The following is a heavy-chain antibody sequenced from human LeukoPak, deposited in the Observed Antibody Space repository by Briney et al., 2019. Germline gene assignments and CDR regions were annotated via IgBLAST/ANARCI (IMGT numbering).Heavy chain of an antibody. Sequence: GGSLRLSCAASGFTFSTYAMSWVRQAPGKGPEWVSAISGSGGSTYYADSVKGRFTISRDNSKNTLYLQMNSLRAEDTAVYYCAKPQSSGWYFFDYWGQGTLVTVSS. CDR1: GFTFSTYA. J-gene: IGHJ4*02. D-gene: IGHD6-19*01. V-gene: IGHV3-23*01. CDR3: AKPQSSGWYFFDY. CDR2: ISGSGGST.